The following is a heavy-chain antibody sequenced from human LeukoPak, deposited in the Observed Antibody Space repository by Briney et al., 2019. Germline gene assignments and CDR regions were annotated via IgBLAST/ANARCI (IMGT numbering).Heavy chain of an antibody. CDR1: GFTFSSYG. CDR2: ISGSGGST. CDR3: AKVKYYYDSSGYEWAYFDY. V-gene: IGHV3-23*01. D-gene: IGHD3-22*01. J-gene: IGHJ4*02. Sequence: GASLRLSCAASGFTFSSYGMSWVRQAPGKGLEWVSAISGSGGSTYYADSVKGRFTISRDNSKNTLYLQMNSLRAEDTAVYYCAKVKYYYDSSGYEWAYFDYWGQGTLVTVSS.